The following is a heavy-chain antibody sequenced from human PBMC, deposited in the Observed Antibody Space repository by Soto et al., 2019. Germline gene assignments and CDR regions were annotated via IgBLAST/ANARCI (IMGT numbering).Heavy chain of an antibody. CDR3: ASDLEQWLAPYNWFDP. J-gene: IGHJ5*02. CDR2: IIPIFGTA. V-gene: IGHV1-69*06. CDR1: GGTFSSYA. D-gene: IGHD6-19*01. Sequence: SVKVSCKASGGTFSSYAISWVRQAPGQGLEWMGGIIPIFGTANYAQKFQGRVTITAYKSTGTAYMELSSLRSEDTAVYYCASDLEQWLAPYNWFDPWGQGTLVTVSS.